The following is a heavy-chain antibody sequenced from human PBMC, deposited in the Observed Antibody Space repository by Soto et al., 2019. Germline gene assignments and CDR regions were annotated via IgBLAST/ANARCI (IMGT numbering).Heavy chain of an antibody. D-gene: IGHD2-2*01. CDR1: GFTFSSYA. CDR2: ISGSGGST. CDR3: AKHPEPNYCSSTSCYYYYYMDV. Sequence: GGSLRLSCAASGFTFSSYAMSWVRQAPGKGLEWVSAISGSGGSTYYADSVKGRFTISRDNSKNTLYLQMNSLRAEDTAVYYCAKHPEPNYCSSTSCYYYYYMDVWGKGTTVTVSS. J-gene: IGHJ6*03. V-gene: IGHV3-23*01.